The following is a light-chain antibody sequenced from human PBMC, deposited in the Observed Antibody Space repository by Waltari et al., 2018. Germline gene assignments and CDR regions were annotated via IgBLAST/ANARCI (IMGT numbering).Light chain of an antibody. Sequence: QSVLTQPPSVSAAPGQKVTISCSGISSNHGNNNNYVTWYQQFPVTAPKLLLYDNNQLPSGIPDRFSASRSGTSATLGITGLQTGDEADYYCGTWDSSLSAYVFGTGTKVTVL. CDR3: GTWDSSLSAYV. CDR1: SSNHGNNNNY. J-gene: IGLJ1*01. CDR2: DNN. V-gene: IGLV1-51*01.